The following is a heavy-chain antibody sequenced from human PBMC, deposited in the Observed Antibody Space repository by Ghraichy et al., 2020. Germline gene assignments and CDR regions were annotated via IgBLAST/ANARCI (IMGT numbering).Heavy chain of an antibody. CDR2: IWYDGSNK. CDR1: GFTFSSYG. V-gene: IGHV3-33*01. CDR3: ARGGTGMVTAPDY. Sequence: RGSLRLSCAASGFTFSSYGMHWVRQAPGKGLEWVAVIWYDGSNKYYADSVKGRFTISRDNSKNTLYLQMNSLRAEDTAVYYCARGGTGMVTAPDYWGQGTLVTVSS. D-gene: IGHD5-18*01. J-gene: IGHJ4*02.